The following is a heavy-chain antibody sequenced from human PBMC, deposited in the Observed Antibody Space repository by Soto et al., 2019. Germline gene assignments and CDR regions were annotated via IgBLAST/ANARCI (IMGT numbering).Heavy chain of an antibody. Sequence: QVQLVQSGAEVKKTGSSVKVSCKASGGTFSIYGFSWVRQAPGQGPEWIGGIIPILTTPNYAQKFHGRVTIVADESTTTINMELSSLKSEDTAVYYCATSVGIAPTGEDGMDVWGQGTSVTVSS. CDR1: GGTFSIYG. V-gene: IGHV1-69*01. CDR3: ATSVGIAPTGEDGMDV. J-gene: IGHJ6*02. CDR2: IIPILTTP. D-gene: IGHD2-8*02.